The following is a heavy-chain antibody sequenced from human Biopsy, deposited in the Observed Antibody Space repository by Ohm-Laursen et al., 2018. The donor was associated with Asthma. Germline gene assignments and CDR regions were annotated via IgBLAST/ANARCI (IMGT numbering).Heavy chain of an antibody. CDR3: ASDFPKDYVRYNFQF. J-gene: IGHJ4*02. Sequence: SSVKVSCKVSGYSLTDLSMHWVRQAPGQGLEWMGGHDHEEGGTVNARRFQGRVTMTEDTSTDTAYMELSSLSSDDTAVYYCASDFPKDYVRYNFQFWGQGTLITVSS. V-gene: IGHV1-24*01. CDR2: HDHEEGGT. D-gene: IGHD4-17*01. CDR1: GYSLTDLS.